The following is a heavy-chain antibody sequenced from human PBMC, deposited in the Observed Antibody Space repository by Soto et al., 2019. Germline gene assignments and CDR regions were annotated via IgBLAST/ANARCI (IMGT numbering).Heavy chain of an antibody. V-gene: IGHV3-15*01. J-gene: IGHJ5*02. CDR1: GFSVIDAW. CDR2: ITDKTDGGTT. CDR3: TTEGGYSSSPWWFDP. Sequence: GGSLRLSCAVSGFSVIDAWMSWVRQTPGKGLEWVGHITDKTDGGTTDYTAPVKGRFIISRDDSKNTLDLEMDNLNTEDTGVYYCTTEGGYSSSPWWFDPWGPGTLVTVSS. D-gene: IGHD5-18*01.